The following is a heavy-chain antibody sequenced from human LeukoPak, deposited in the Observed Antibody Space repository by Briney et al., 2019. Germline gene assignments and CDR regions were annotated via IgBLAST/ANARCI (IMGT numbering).Heavy chain of an antibody. D-gene: IGHD2-15*01. J-gene: IGHJ4*02. CDR1: GYTFTSYG. CDR2: ISAYNGNT. V-gene: IGHV1-18*01. Sequence: ASVKVSCKASGYTFTSYGISWVRQAPGQGLEWMGWISAYNGNTNYAQKLQGRVTMTTDTSTSTAYMELRSLRSDDTAVYYCARVKGYCSGGSCYGYYFDYWGQGTLVTVSS. CDR3: ARVKGYCSGGSCYGYYFDY.